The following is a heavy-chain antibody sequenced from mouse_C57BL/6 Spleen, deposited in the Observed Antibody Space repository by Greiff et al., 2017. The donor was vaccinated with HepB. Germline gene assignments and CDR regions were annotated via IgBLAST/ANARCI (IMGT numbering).Heavy chain of an antibody. CDR1: GYTFTSYW. J-gene: IGHJ2*01. CDR3: ASLTGTGYFDY. V-gene: IGHV1-64*01. D-gene: IGHD4-1*01. CDR2: IHPNSGST. Sequence: QVQLQQPGAELVKPGASVKLSCKASGYTFTSYWMHWVKQRPGQGLEWIGMIHPNSGSTNYNEKFKSKATLTVDKSSSTAYMQLSSLTSEDSAVYYCASLTGTGYFDYWGQGTTLTVSS.